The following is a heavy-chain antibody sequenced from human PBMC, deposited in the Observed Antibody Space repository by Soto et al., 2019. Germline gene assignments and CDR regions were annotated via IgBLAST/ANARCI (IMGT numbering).Heavy chain of an antibody. J-gene: IGHJ4*02. CDR2: ISGSGGST. V-gene: IGHV3-23*01. CDR1: GFTFSSYA. D-gene: IGHD1-7*01. CDR3: AKSHQTGTTFDPFDY. Sequence: GGSLRLSCAASGFTFSSYAMSWVRQAPGKGLEWVSAISGSGGSTYYADSVKGRFTISRDNSRNTLYLQMNSLRAEDTAVYYCAKSHQTGTTFDPFDYWGQGTLVTVSS.